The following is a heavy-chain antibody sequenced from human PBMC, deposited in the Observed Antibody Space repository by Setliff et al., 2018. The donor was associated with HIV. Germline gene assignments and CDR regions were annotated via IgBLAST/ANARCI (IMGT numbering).Heavy chain of an antibody. V-gene: IGHV3-11*06. CDR2: IPAGSHYT. Sequence: GGSLRLSCAASGFTFSDHCMTWVRQAPGRGLEWVSSIPAGSHYTMYVDSVRGRFTISRDNSKNTLYLQMNSLRAEDTAVYYCARDSHFHYDILTGYYSYYFDYWGQGTLVTVSS. D-gene: IGHD3-9*01. CDR1: GFTFSDHC. CDR3: ARDSHFHYDILTGYYSYYFDY. J-gene: IGHJ4*02.